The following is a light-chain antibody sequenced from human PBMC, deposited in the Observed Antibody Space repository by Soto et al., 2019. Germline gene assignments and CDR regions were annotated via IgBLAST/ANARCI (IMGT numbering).Light chain of an antibody. CDR2: DAS. CDR3: QQRSNWPPVT. J-gene: IGKJ2*01. Sequence: EIVLTQSPATLSLSPGERATLSCRASQSVSSYFAWYQQKPGQAPRLLIYDASNRATGIPARLSGSGSGTDFTLTISSLEPEDFAVYYCQQRSNWPPVTFGQGTKLEIK. V-gene: IGKV3-11*01. CDR1: QSVSSY.